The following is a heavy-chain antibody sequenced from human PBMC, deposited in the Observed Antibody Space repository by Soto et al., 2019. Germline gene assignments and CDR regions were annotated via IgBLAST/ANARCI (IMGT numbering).Heavy chain of an antibody. CDR3: ARAPIEVVVPAATLAHFDY. CDR1: GYTFTGYY. D-gene: IGHD2-2*01. Sequence: GASVKVSCKASGYTFTGYYMHWVRQAPGQGLEWMGWINPNSGGTNYAQKFQGWVTMTRDTSISTAYMELSRLRSDDTAVYYCARAPIEVVVPAATLAHFDYWGQGTLVTVSS. CDR2: INPNSGGT. J-gene: IGHJ4*02. V-gene: IGHV1-2*04.